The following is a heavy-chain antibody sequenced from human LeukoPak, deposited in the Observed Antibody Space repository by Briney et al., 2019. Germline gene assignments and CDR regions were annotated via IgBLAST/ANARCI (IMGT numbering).Heavy chain of an antibody. J-gene: IGHJ3*02. D-gene: IGHD3-22*01. V-gene: IGHV1-24*01. CDR3: ATDRRSGYYYHPSAFDI. CDR2: FDPEDGET. CDR1: GYTLTELS. Sequence: ASVKVSCKVSGYTLTELSMHWVRQAPGKGLEWMGGFDPEDGETIYAQKFQGRVTMTEDTSTDTAYMELSSLRSEDTAVYYCATDRRSGYYYHPSAFDIWGQGTMVTVSS.